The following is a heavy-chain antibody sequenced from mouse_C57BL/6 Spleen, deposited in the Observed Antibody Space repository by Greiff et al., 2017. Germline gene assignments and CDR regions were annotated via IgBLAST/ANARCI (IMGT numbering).Heavy chain of an antibody. CDR1: GYTFTSYG. V-gene: IGHV1-81*01. Sequence: VKLQESGAELARPGASVKLSCKASGYTFTSYGISWVKQRTGQGLEWIGELYPRSGNTYYNEKFKGKATLTADKSSSTAYMELRSLTSEDSAVYFCARGGGNYGYYYAMDYWGQGTSVTVSS. CDR3: ARGGGNYGYYYAMDY. J-gene: IGHJ4*01. CDR2: LYPRSGNT. D-gene: IGHD2-1*01.